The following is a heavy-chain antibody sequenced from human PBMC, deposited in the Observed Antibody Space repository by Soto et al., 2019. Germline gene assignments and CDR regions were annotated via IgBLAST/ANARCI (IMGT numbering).Heavy chain of an antibody. D-gene: IGHD3-3*01. CDR1: GYPVTAYY. CDR3: ARGGGVGVAGSAAFDM. Sequence: QLHLVQSGAVVKKPGASVTVSCSASGYPVTAYYMHWVRQAPGRGLEWMGGINPATGAAKYTQTFPGRVTMARDTFTSTVFMELGGLKSGETAVFYCARGGGVGVAGSAAFDMWGQGTLVTVSS. V-gene: IGHV1-2*02. J-gene: IGHJ3*02. CDR2: INPATGAA.